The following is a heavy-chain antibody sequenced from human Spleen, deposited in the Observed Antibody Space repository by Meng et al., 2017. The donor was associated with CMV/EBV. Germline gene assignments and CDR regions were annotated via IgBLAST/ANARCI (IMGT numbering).Heavy chain of an antibody. CDR2: IDRSSSYM. CDR3: ARVCDY. J-gene: IGHJ4*02. V-gene: IGHV3-11*06. CDR1: GFTFSDYY. Sequence: LSLTCAASGFTFSDYYMSWIRQAPGKGPEWVSFIDRSSSYMYYADSVKGRFTISRDNAKNALYLQMNSLRVEDTAVYYCARVCDYWGQGSLVTVSS.